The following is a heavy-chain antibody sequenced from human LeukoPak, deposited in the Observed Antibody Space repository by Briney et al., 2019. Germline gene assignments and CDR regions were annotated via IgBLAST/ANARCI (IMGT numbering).Heavy chain of an antibody. J-gene: IGHJ4*02. Sequence: EALSLTCTVSGGSISSYYWSWIRQPPGKGLEWIGYIYYSGSTNYNPSLTSRVTISVDTSKNQFSLKLSSVTAADTAVYYCARSHRVVRGVIINWGQGALVTVSS. D-gene: IGHD3-10*01. CDR1: GGSISSYY. CDR3: ARSHRVVRGVIIN. V-gene: IGHV4-59*12. CDR2: IYYSGST.